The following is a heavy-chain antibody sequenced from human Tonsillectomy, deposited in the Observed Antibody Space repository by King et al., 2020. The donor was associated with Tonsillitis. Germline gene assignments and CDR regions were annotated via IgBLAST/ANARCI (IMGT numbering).Heavy chain of an antibody. V-gene: IGHV3-33*05. D-gene: IGHD3-10*01. CDR1: GFTFSSYG. CDR3: ARGWTIWFGEFFWWYLDL. CDR2: ISYDGSNK. J-gene: IGHJ2*01. Sequence: VQLVESGGGVVQPGRSLRLSCTASGFTFSSYGMHWVRQAPGKGLDWVAVISYDGSNKYYADSVKGRFTISRDNSKNTLYLQMNSLRAEDTAVYYCARGWTIWFGEFFWWYLDLWGRGTLVTVSS.